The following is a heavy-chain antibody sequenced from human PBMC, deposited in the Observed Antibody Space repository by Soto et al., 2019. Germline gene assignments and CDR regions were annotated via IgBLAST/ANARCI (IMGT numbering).Heavy chain of an antibody. Sequence: QVQLVQSGAEVKKPGSSVKDSCKASGGTFSSYTISWVRQAPGQGLEWMGRIIPILGIANYAQKFQGRVTITADKSTSTAYMELSSLRSEDTAVYYCASLMSSGYYYGMDVWGQGTTVTVSS. D-gene: IGHD3-10*01. J-gene: IGHJ6*02. CDR3: ASLMSSGYYYGMDV. CDR1: GGTFSSYT. V-gene: IGHV1-69*02. CDR2: IIPILGIA.